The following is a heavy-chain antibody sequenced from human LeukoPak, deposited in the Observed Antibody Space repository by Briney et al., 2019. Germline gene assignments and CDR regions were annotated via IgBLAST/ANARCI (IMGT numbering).Heavy chain of an antibody. V-gene: IGHV3-15*01. CDR1: GSGFIFSNAW. CDR3: TTDYGCDSVAWDFDS. J-gene: IGHJ4*02. CDR2: IRSEADGGTT. D-gene: IGHD4-23*01. Sequence: GGSLRLSCAASGSGFIFSNAWMTWVRQAPGKGLESVGRIRSEADGGTTDYAAPVKGRFTISRDDSKNTLFLQMNSLNTEDTAVYYCTTDYGCDSVAWDFDSWGQGTMVSVSS.